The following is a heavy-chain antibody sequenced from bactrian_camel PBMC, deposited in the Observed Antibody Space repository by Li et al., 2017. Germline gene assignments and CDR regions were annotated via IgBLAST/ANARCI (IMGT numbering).Heavy chain of an antibody. Sequence: QVQLVESGGESVQAGGSLTLTCKAVGFQFYGSDMGWYRQTPENACEMVSTISINGRPHYADSVQGRFTISQDNAKTTVWLQTNSLKPEDAGIYFCAADYMAAIQPCNRWGQGTQVTVS. D-gene: IGHD3*01. V-gene: IGHV3S53*01. CDR3: AADYMAAIQPCNR. CDR2: ISINGRP. CDR1: GFQFYGSD. J-gene: IGHJ4*01.